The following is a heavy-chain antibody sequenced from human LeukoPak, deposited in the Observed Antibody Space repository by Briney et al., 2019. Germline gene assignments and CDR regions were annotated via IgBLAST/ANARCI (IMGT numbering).Heavy chain of an antibody. CDR2: IYYSGST. V-gene: IGHV4-30-4*08. D-gene: IGHD5-18*01. J-gene: IGHJ4*02. Sequence: LRLSCAASGVTFSSYWMSWIRQPPGKGLEWIGYIYYSGSTYYNPSLRSRITMSVDTSKNQFSLKLTSVTAADTAVYYCAREPRGYTYGWIDYWGQGTLVTVSS. CDR1: GVTFSSYW. CDR3: AREPRGYTYGWIDY.